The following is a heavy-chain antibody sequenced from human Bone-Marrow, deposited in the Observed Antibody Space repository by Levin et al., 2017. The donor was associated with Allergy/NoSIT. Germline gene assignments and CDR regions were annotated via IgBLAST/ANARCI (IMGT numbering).Heavy chain of an antibody. V-gene: IGHV3-23*01. CDR1: GFTFSTYA. CDR3: AKGKNYYDSSGRNWYFDR. J-gene: IGHJ2*01. CDR2: ISTNGGST. D-gene: IGHD3-22*01. Sequence: GESLKISCATSGFTFSTYAMSWVRQAPGKGPEWVSGISTNGGSTFYADSVKGRFTISRDNSKNTLYLQMNSLRAEDTAAYYCAKGKNYYDSSGRNWYFDRWGRGTLVTVSS.